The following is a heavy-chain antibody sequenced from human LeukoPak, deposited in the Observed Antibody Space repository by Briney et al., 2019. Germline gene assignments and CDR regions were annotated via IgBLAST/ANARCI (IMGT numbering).Heavy chain of an antibody. Sequence: SQTLSLTCTVSGGSISSYYWSWIRQPPGKGLEWIGYIYYSGSTNYNPSLKSRVTISVDTSKNQFSLKLSSVTAADTAVYYCARAVRSSGWSAANWFDPWGQGTLVTVSS. CDR2: IYYSGST. D-gene: IGHD6-19*01. J-gene: IGHJ5*02. CDR3: ARAVRSSGWSAANWFDP. CDR1: GGSISSYY. V-gene: IGHV4-59*01.